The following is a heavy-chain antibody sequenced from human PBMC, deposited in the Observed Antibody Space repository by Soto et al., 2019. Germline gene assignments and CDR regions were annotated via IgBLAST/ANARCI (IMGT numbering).Heavy chain of an antibody. V-gene: IGHV4-59*08. CDR3: ARLGGYYQALDS. J-gene: IGHJ4*02. D-gene: IGHD3-22*01. CDR2: IYYAGSF. Sequence: PSETLSLTCTVSNGSISPYYLSWIRQSPGKGLEWIGYIYYAGSFTYNPSLKSRVTISLNTSKNEVSLRLTSVTAADTAVYYCARLGGYYQALDSWGQGTLVTVSS. CDR1: NGSISPYY.